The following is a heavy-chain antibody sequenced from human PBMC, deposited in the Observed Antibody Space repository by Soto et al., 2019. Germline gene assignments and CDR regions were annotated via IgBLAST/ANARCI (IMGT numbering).Heavy chain of an antibody. D-gene: IGHD2-2*01. CDR3: ARQPVGCSSTSCYGAYPDDAFDI. V-gene: IGHV5-51*01. CDR2: IYPGDSDT. CDR1: GYSFTSYW. J-gene: IGHJ3*02. Sequence: GESLKISCKGSGYSFTSYWIGWVRQMPGKGLEWMGIIYPGDSDTRYSPSFQGQVTISADKSISTAYLQWSSLKASDTAMYYCARQPVGCSSTSCYGAYPDDAFDIWGQGTMVTVSS.